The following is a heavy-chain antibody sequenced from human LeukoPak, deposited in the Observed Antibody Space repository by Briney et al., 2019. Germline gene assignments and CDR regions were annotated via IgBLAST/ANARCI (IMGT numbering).Heavy chain of an antibody. CDR1: GGSFSGYY. J-gene: IGHJ5*02. V-gene: IGHV4-34*01. CDR2: INHSGST. CDR3: ARAYYYDSSGYYPPYNWFDP. D-gene: IGHD3-22*01. Sequence: PSETLSLTCAVYGGSFSGYYWSWIRQPPGKGLEWIGEINHSGSTNYNPSLKSRVTISVDTSKNQFSLKLTSVTAADTAVYYCARAYYYDSSGYYPPYNWFDPWGQGTLVTVSS.